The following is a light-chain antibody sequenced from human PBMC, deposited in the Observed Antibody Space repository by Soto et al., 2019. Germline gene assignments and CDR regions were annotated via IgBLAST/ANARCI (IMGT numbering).Light chain of an antibody. Sequence: EIVRTQSPATLSVSPGERATLSSRASRSVSSNLAWYQQKPGQAPSLLIYGASTRATGIPARFSGSGSGTEFTLTISTLQSEDFAVYYCQQYNNWPFTFGPGTKVDIK. CDR1: RSVSSN. CDR2: GAS. CDR3: QQYNNWPFT. V-gene: IGKV3-15*01. J-gene: IGKJ3*01.